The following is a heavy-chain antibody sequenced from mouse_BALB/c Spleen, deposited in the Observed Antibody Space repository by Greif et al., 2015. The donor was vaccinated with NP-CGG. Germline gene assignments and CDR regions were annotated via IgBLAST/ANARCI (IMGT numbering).Heavy chain of an antibody. Sequence: EVQLQQSGAELVRSGASIKLSCTASGFNIKDYYMHWVKQRPEQGLEWIGWIDPENGDTEYAPKFQGKATMTADTSSNTAYLQLSSLTSEDTAVYYCKCYYGSSQYYFDYWGQGTTLTVSS. V-gene: IGHV14-4*02. J-gene: IGHJ2*01. CDR1: GFNIKDYY. CDR3: KCYYGSSQYYFDY. CDR2: IDPENGDT. D-gene: IGHD1-1*01.